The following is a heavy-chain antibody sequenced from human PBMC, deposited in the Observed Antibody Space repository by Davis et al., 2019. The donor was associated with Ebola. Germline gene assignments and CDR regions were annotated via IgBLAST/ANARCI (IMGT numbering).Heavy chain of an antibody. Sequence: MPSETLSPTCPLSGGSISSYYWSWIRQPPGKGLEWIGYIYYSGSTNYNPSLKSRVTISVDTSKNQFSLKLSSVTAADTAVYYCARGPRDYYDSSGLDYWGQGTLVTVSS. J-gene: IGHJ4*02. CDR2: IYYSGST. V-gene: IGHV4-59*01. D-gene: IGHD3-22*01. CDR3: ARGPRDYYDSSGLDY. CDR1: GGSISSYY.